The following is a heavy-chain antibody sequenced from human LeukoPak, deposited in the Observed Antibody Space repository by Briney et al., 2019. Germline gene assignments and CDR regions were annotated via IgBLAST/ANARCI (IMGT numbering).Heavy chain of an antibody. Sequence: GGSLRLSCAASGFTFSSYAMHWVRQAPGKGLEWVAVISYDGGNKCYADSVKGRFTISRDNSKNTLYLQMNSLRAEDTAVYYCARAWPEIVVVPAAINYWGQGTLVTVSS. J-gene: IGHJ4*02. CDR3: ARAWPEIVVVPAAINY. V-gene: IGHV3-30-3*01. CDR1: GFTFSSYA. D-gene: IGHD2-2*01. CDR2: ISYDGGNK.